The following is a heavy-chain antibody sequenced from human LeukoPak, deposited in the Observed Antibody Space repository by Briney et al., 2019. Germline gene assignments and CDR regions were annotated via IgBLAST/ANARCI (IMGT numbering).Heavy chain of an antibody. CDR2: IYYSGST. Sequence: PSETLSLTCTVSGGSVSSSSYYWGWIRQPPGKGLEWIGSIYYSGSTYYNPSLKSRVTISVDTSKNQFSLKLSSVTAADTAVYYCARDRLAARFWEPEARAGTNDAFDIWGQGTMVTVSS. CDR3: ARDRLAARFWEPEARAGTNDAFDI. CDR1: GGSVSSSSYY. D-gene: IGHD6-6*01. V-gene: IGHV4-39*07. J-gene: IGHJ3*02.